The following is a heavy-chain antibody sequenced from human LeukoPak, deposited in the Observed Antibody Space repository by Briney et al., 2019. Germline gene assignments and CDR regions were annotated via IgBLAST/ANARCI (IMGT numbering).Heavy chain of an antibody. CDR3: ARVGAYYYDSSGYYNSRWFDP. D-gene: IGHD3-22*01. CDR1: GDSISNYY. J-gene: IGHJ5*02. Sequence: SETLSLTCTVSGDSISNYYWSWIRQPPGKGLEWVGYISYSGSTNYNPSLKSRVTISVDTSKNQFSLKLSSVTAADTAVYYCARVGAYYYDSSGYYNSRWFDPWGQGTLVTVSS. CDR2: ISYSGST. V-gene: IGHV4-59*12.